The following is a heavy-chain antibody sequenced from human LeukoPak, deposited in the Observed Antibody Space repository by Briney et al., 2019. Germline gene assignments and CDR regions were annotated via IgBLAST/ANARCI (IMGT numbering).Heavy chain of an antibody. CDR1: GGSISSSSYY. Sequence: SETLSLTCTVSGGSISSSSYYWGWIRQPPGKGLEWIGSIYHSGSTYYNPSLKSRVTIAIETSKNQFSLKLSSVTAADKAVYYCARDSSSGWYGYYYYYMDVWGKGTTVTISS. CDR2: IYHSGST. V-gene: IGHV4-39*07. D-gene: IGHD6-19*01. CDR3: ARDSSSGWYGYYYYYMDV. J-gene: IGHJ6*03.